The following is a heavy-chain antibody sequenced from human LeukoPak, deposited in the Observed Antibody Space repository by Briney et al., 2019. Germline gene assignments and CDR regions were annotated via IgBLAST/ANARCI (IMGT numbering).Heavy chain of an antibody. D-gene: IGHD1-14*01. V-gene: IGHV3-33*08. CDR1: GFTFSSYS. Sequence: GGSLRLSCAASGFTFSSYSMNWVRQAPGKGLEWVALISYDGTNKYYADSVKGRFTISRDNSKNTLSLQMNSLRAEDTAVYYCTRDRGTRALDYWGQGTLVTVSS. CDR2: ISYDGTNK. CDR3: TRDRGTRALDY. J-gene: IGHJ4*02.